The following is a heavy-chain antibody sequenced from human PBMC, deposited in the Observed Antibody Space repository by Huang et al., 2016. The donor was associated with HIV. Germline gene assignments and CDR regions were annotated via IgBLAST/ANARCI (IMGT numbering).Heavy chain of an antibody. Sequence: QVQLQESGRGLVKPSETLSLTCTVSGGSISSSFYYWGWIRQSPGKGLEWIGSMYYNGRTYYNPYLKSRGTISADTSNSQFSLKLTSVTAADSAVYYCVRHRPNYDFWSGYYPYFDDWGQGTLVTVSS. CDR3: VRHRPNYDFWSGYYPYFDD. V-gene: IGHV4-39*01. CDR1: GGSISSSFYY. CDR2: MYYNGRT. D-gene: IGHD3-3*01. J-gene: IGHJ4*02.